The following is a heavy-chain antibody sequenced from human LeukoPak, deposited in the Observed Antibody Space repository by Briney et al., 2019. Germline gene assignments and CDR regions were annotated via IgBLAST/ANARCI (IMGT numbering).Heavy chain of an antibody. D-gene: IGHD3-22*01. CDR3: AQLYYYDSSGYQNP. CDR2: INPNSGGT. CDR1: GYTFTGYY. Sequence: ASVKVSCKASGYTFTGYYMHWVRQAPGQGLEWMGWINPNSGGTNYAQKFQGRVTMTRDTSISTAYMELSRLRSDDTAVYYCAQLYYYDSSGYQNPWGQGTLVTVSS. J-gene: IGHJ5*02. V-gene: IGHV1-2*02.